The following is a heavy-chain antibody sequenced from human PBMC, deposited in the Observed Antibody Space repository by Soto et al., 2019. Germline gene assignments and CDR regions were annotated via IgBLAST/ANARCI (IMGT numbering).Heavy chain of an antibody. CDR2: IGTAGDT. CDR1: GFTFSSYD. J-gene: IGHJ3*02. D-gene: IGHD6-19*01. V-gene: IGHV3-13*01. CDR3: ASSVPGIAVAGGAFDI. Sequence: PGGSLRLSCAASGFTFSSYDMHWVRQATGKGLEWVSAIGTAGDTYYPGSVKGRFTISRENAKNSLYLQMNSLRAGDTAVYYCASSVPGIAVAGGAFDIWGQGTMVTVSS.